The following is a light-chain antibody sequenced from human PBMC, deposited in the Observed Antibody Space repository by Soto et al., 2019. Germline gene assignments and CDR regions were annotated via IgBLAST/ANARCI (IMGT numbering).Light chain of an antibody. Sequence: EIVMTQSPATLSVSPGERATLSCSASQSVSSNLAWYQQKPGQAPRLLIYGASTRATGIPARFSGSGSGTEFTLTISSLQSEDFAVYYCQPYNNWPPYTFGQGTKLEIK. J-gene: IGKJ2*01. CDR2: GAS. CDR1: QSVSSN. V-gene: IGKV3-15*01. CDR3: QPYNNWPPYT.